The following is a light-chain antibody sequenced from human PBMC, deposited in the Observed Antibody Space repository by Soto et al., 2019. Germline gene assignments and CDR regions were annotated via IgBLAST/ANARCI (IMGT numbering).Light chain of an antibody. J-gene: IGKJ2*01. CDR3: QQYYSTPYT. CDR1: QSVSSSC. Sequence: EIVLTQSPGTLSLSPGEGATLSCRASQSVSSSCLAWYQQKPGQPPKLLLYWASTRDSGVPDRFSGSGSGTDFTLTISSLQAEDVAVYYCQQYYSTPYTFGQGTKLEIK. V-gene: IGKV4-1*01. CDR2: WAS.